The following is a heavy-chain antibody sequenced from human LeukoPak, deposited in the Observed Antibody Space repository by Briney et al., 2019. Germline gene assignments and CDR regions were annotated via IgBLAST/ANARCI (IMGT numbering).Heavy chain of an antibody. CDR3: ARIRGRFLEWLPRKPYFDY. J-gene: IGHJ4*02. D-gene: IGHD3-3*01. CDR1: GGSISSYY. CDR2: IYYSVST. Sequence: PSETLSLTCTVSGGSISSYYWSWIRQPPGKGLEWIGYIYYSVSTNYNPSLKSRVTISVDTSKNQFSLKLSSVTAADTAVYYCARIRGRFLEWLPRKPYFDYWGQGTLVTVSS. V-gene: IGHV4-59*01.